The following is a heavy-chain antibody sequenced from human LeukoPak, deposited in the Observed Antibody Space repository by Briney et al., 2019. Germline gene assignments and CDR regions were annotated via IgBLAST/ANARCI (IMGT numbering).Heavy chain of an antibody. CDR3: ARDKWFGESNLDY. V-gene: IGHV3-11*04. J-gene: IGHJ4*02. CDR1: GFTFSDYY. Sequence: GGSPRLSCAASGFTFSDYYMSWIRQAPGKGLEWVSYISSSGSTIYYADSVKGRFTISRDNAKNSLYLQMNSLRAEDTAVYYCARDKWFGESNLDYWGQGTLVTVSS. D-gene: IGHD3-10*01. CDR2: ISSSGSTI.